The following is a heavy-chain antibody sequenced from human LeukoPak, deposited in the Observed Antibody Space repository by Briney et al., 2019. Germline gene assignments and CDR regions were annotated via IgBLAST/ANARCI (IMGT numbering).Heavy chain of an antibody. CDR2: IKQDGSAK. CDR3: AWRYFDS. V-gene: IGHV3-7*03. CDR1: GFTFSDYW. J-gene: IGHJ4*02. Sequence: SGGSLRLSCAASGFTFSDYWTHWVRQAPGKGLEWVANIKQDGSAKYYVDSVKGRFTISRDNAKNSLYLQMNSLRAEDTAVYYCAWRYFDSWGQGTLVTVSS. D-gene: IGHD3-3*01.